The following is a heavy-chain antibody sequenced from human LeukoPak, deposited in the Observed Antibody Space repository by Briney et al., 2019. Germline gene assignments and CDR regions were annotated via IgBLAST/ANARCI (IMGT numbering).Heavy chain of an antibody. Sequence: SETLSLTCTVSGGSISSSSYYWGWIRQPPGKGLEWIGSIYYSGSTYYNPSLKSRVTISVDTSKNQFSLKLRSVTAADTAVYYCARQSVASRVFDYWGQGTLVTVSS. CDR2: IYYSGST. D-gene: IGHD6-19*01. CDR1: GGSISSSSYY. J-gene: IGHJ4*02. V-gene: IGHV4-39*01. CDR3: ARQSVASRVFDY.